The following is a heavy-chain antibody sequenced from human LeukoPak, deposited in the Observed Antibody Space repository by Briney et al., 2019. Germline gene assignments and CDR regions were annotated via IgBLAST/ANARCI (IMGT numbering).Heavy chain of an antibody. V-gene: IGHV3-66*02. CDR1: GFTVSPNY. CDR3: ARASGGRYYYYYCMDV. J-gene: IGHJ6*03. CDR2: IYSGDNT. D-gene: IGHD3-10*01. Sequence: GGSLRLSCAASGFTVSPNYMNWVRQAPGKGLEWVSVIYSGDNTYYADSVKGRFTISRDNSKNTLYLQMNSLRTEDTAVYYCARASGGRYYYYYCMDVWGKGTTVTVSS.